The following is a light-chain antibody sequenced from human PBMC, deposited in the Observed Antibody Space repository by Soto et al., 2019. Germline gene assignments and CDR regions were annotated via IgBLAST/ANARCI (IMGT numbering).Light chain of an antibody. CDR2: DAS. CDR1: QSVSVN. V-gene: IGKV3-15*01. CDR3: RQYNNWPPWT. Sequence: EIVMTQSPATLSVSPGERATLSCRASQSVSVNLAWYQQKPGQAPRLLIYDASTRATGIPDRFSDSGSVTMFTLIISRLQSDDFAVCHCRQYNNWPPWTFGQGTKVEIK. J-gene: IGKJ1*01.